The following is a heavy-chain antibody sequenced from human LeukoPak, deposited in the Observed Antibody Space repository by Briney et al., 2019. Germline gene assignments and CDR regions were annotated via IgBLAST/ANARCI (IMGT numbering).Heavy chain of an antibody. CDR2: IGGSGART. Sequence: GGSLRLSCAASGFTFSNYVMNWVRQAPGKGVEWVSGIGGSGARTDYAESVKGRFTISRDNSKNTLYLQMNSLRAEDTAVYYCAKDSEPMTMVRAAYYFDYRGLGTLVTVSS. D-gene: IGHD3-10*01. J-gene: IGHJ4*02. CDR3: AKDSEPMTMVRAAYYFDY. V-gene: IGHV3-23*01. CDR1: GFTFSNYV.